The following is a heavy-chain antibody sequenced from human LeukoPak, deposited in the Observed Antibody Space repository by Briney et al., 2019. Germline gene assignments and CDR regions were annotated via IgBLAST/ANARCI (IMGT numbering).Heavy chain of an antibody. V-gene: IGHV3-48*02. D-gene: IGHD4-23*01. Sequence: PGGSLRLSCAASGFTFSTYSMNWVRQAPGKGLEWVSYISSTSNTIYYADSVKGRFTISRDNAKNSLDLQMNSLRDEDTAVYYCVKDFGGNSDYWGQGTLVTVSS. CDR1: GFTFSTYS. CDR2: ISSTSNTI. CDR3: VKDFGGNSDY. J-gene: IGHJ4*02.